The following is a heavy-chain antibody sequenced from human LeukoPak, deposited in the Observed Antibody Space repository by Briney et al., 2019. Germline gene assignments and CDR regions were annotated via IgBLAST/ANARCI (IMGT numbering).Heavy chain of an antibody. Sequence: GGSLRLSCAASGFTFSSFDMHWVRQPTAQGLEWVSTIGTASDTYYPGSVEGRFTLSRDNGKNSLYLQMNSLAAGDTAVYYCAKGPPRGKYYYMDVWGKGTTVTVSS. V-gene: IGHV3-13*01. D-gene: IGHD1-1*01. CDR2: IGTASDT. J-gene: IGHJ6*03. CDR1: GFTFSSFD. CDR3: AKGPPRGKYYYMDV.